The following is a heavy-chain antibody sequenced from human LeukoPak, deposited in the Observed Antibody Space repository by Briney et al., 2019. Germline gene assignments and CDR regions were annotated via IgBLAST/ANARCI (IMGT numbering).Heavy chain of an antibody. CDR1: GYRLTNYW. CDR3: ARQHGSGSYYSRAIDY. J-gene: IGHJ4*02. V-gene: IGHV5-51*01. D-gene: IGHD3-10*01. Sequence: GESLKISCKGSGYRLTNYWIGWVRQMPGKGLEWMGIIYPGDSDTRYSPSFQGQVTISADKSISTAYLQWSSLKASDTAMYYCARQHGSGSYYSRAIDYWGQGTLVTVSS. CDR2: IYPGDSDT.